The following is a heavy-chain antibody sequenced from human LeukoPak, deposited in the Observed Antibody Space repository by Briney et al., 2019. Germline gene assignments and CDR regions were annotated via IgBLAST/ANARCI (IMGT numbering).Heavy chain of an antibody. CDR2: ISGSGGST. CDR3: ARGLGYCSGGSCSKLYYYGMDV. Sequence: GGSLRLSCAASGFTFSSYAMSWVRQAPGKGLEWVSAISGSGGSTYYADSVKGRFTISRDNSKNTLYLQMNSLRAEDTAVYYCARGLGYCSGGSCSKLYYYGMDVWGQGTTVTVSS. J-gene: IGHJ6*02. D-gene: IGHD2-15*01. CDR1: GFTFSSYA. V-gene: IGHV3-23*01.